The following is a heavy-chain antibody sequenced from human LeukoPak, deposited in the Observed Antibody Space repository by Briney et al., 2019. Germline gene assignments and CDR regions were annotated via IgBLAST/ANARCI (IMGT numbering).Heavy chain of an antibody. CDR2: ISAYNGNT. Sequence: ASVKVSCKASGYTFTSYGISWVRQAPGQGLERMGWISAYNGNTNYAQKLQGRVTMTTDTSTSTAYMELRSLRSDDTAVCYCARDRGPAATPYDFWSGYYHYYFDYWGQGTLVTVSS. CDR1: GYTFTSYG. V-gene: IGHV1-18*01. CDR3: ARDRGPAATPYDFWSGYYHYYFDY. D-gene: IGHD3-3*01. J-gene: IGHJ4*02.